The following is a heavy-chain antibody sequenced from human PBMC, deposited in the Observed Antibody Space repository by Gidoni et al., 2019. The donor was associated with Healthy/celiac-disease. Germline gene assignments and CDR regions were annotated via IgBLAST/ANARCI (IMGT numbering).Heavy chain of an antibody. V-gene: IGHV3-23*01. CDR2: ISGSGGST. D-gene: IGHD2-21*01. J-gene: IGHJ4*02. CDR1: GFTFSSYA. Sequence: EVQLLESGGGLVQPGGSLRLSCAASGFTFSSYAMSWVRQAPGKGLEWVSAISGSGGSTYYADSVKGRFTISRPNSKNTLYLQMNSLRAEDTAVYYCAKDPEGDNAYFDYWGQGTLVTVSS. CDR3: AKDPEGDNAYFDY.